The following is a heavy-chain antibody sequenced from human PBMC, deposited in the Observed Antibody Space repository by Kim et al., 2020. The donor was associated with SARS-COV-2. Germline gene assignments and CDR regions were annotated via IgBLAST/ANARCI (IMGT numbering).Heavy chain of an antibody. CDR3: ARDRRVVVVAATPYYYYYGMDV. J-gene: IGHJ6*02. D-gene: IGHD2-15*01. CDR1: GYTFTSYG. V-gene: IGHV1-18*01. CDR2: ISAYNGNT. Sequence: ASVKVSCKASGYTFTSYGISWVRQAPGQGLEWMGWISAYNGNTNYAQKLQGRVTMTTDTSTSTAYMELRSLRSDDTAVYYCARDRRVVVVAATPYYYYYGMDVWGQGTTVTVSS.